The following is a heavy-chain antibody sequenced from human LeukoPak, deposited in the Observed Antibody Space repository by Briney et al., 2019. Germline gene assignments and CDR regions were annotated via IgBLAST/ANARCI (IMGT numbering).Heavy chain of an antibody. J-gene: IGHJ4*02. CDR3: EWGGSRGVIYYFDY. V-gene: IGHV1-2*02. CDR1: GYTFTGYF. CDR2: INPNTGST. D-gene: IGHD1-26*01. Sequence: SVKVSCKASGYTFTGYFIHGVRQAPGNEREWMGWINPNTGSTNFAQKFQGTDTLTRDTSISTAYMELSRLRSDDTAVYYCEWGGSRGVIYYFDYWGQGTLVTVSS.